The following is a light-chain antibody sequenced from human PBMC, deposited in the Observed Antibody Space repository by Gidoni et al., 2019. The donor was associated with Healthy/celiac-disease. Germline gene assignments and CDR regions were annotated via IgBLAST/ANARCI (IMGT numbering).Light chain of an antibody. CDR2: TAS. Sequence: NHTTPSPSTLSAFVGDRVTITCRASQSISSWLAWYQQKPGKAPKLLIYTASSLESGVPSRFSGSGSGTEFTLTISSLQPDDFATYYCQQYNSYSTFGRGTKLEIK. CDR1: QSISSW. J-gene: IGKJ2*01. CDR3: QQYNSYST. V-gene: IGKV1-5*03.